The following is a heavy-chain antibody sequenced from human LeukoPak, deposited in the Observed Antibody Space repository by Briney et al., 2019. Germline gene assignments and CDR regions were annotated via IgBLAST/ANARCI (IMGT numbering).Heavy chain of an antibody. CDR1: GYSFTSHW. CDR2: LYPADSDL. J-gene: IGHJ4*02. V-gene: IGHV5-51*01. Sequence: GESLKISCKVSGYSFTSHWIGWVRQMPGKGLEWIRILYPADSDLRYNPSFEGQVTISADTSISTAYLQWSSLQASDTAIYYCARRVNTGNYYYFDYWGQGTLVTVSS. CDR3: ARRVNTGNYYYFDY. D-gene: IGHD1-26*01.